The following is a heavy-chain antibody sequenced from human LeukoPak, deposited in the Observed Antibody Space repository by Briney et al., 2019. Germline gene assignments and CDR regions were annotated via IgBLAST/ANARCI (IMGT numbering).Heavy chain of an antibody. CDR3: ARPTTFYYYMDV. CDR1: GGSISSSRYY. CDR2: IYYSGNT. D-gene: IGHD4-17*01. V-gene: IGHV4-39*01. Sequence: SETLSLTCTVSGGSISSSRYYWGWIRQPPGKGLEWIGSIYYSGNTYYSPSLKSRVTMSVDTSKNQFSLKLTSVTAADTAVYYCARPTTFYYYMDVWGKGTTVTVSS. J-gene: IGHJ6*03.